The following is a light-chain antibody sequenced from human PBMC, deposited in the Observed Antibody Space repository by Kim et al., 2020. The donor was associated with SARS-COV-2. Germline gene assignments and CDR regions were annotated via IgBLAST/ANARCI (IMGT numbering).Light chain of an antibody. Sequence: PGERDTTSCRTSQCGCNSYISLVQYKPGQGPKLLIFGYINQATGIADRVSGGGSGTGFALTLSRRGLEDFAVYFCQHVGSSPPAYRFGQGTKLEI. V-gene: IGKV3-20*01. CDR2: GYI. CDR3: QHVGSSPPAYR. J-gene: IGKJ2*03. CDR1: QCGCNSY.